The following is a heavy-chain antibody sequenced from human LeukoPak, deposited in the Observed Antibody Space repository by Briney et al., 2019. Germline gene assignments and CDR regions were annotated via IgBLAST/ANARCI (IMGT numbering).Heavy chain of an antibody. Sequence: ASVKVSCKSSGYTSRTYGISWMRQAPGQGLEWMGWISSHNDNTNYAQKFHGRLTMTTDTSTSTAYMELRSLRSDDTGVYYCARDVPGSIRTTARFDPWGQGTLVTVSS. CDR1: GYTSRTYG. V-gene: IGHV1-18*01. CDR3: ARDVPGSIRTTARFDP. J-gene: IGHJ5*02. D-gene: IGHD1-14*01. CDR2: ISSHNDNT.